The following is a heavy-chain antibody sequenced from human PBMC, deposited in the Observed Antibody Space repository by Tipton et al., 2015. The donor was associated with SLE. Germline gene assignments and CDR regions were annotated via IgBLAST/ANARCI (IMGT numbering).Heavy chain of an antibody. Sequence: LSLKRRVTISVDTSKNEFFLKMSSVTAADTAVYFCARTSYGLGNAFDIWGQGTTVTVSS. D-gene: IGHD3-10*01. J-gene: IGHJ3*02. V-gene: IGHV4-30-2*04. CDR3: ARTSYGLGNAFDI.